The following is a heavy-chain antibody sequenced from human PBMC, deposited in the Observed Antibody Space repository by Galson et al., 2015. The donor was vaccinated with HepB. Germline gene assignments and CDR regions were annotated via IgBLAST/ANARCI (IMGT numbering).Heavy chain of an antibody. CDR2: INAGNGNT. Sequence: SVTVSCKASGSTFTSYAMHWVRQAPGQRLEWMGWINAGNGNTKYSQKFQGRVTMTEDTSTDTAYMELSSLRSEDTAVYYCATDYRFYYDSSGYLWHWGQGTLVTVSS. D-gene: IGHD3-22*01. J-gene: IGHJ1*01. CDR1: GSTFTSYA. CDR3: ATDYRFYYDSSGYLWH. V-gene: IGHV1-3*01.